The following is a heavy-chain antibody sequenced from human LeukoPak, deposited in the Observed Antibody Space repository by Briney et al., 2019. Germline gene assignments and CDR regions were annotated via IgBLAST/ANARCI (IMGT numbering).Heavy chain of an antibody. CDR3: VKETYYYDSSGYYGY. CDR2: ISSNGGST. D-gene: IGHD3-22*01. Sequence: PGGSLRLSCSASGFTFSSYAMRWVRQAPGKGLEYVSAISSNGGSTYYADSVKGRFTISRDNSKNTLYLQMSSLRAEDTAVYYCVKETYYYDSSGYYGYRGQGTLVTVSS. CDR1: GFTFSSYA. J-gene: IGHJ4*02. V-gene: IGHV3-64D*09.